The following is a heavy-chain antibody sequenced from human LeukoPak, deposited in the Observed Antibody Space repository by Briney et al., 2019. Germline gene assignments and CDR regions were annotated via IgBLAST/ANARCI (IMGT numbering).Heavy chain of an antibody. CDR3: ARAPISSHYYHFMDV. Sequence: GGSLRLSCAASRFTFNTYWMTWVRQAPGKGLEWVANIKQDGTEKYYVDSVKGRFTISRDNAKNSLYLQMNSLRAEDTAVYYCARAPISSHYYHFMDVWGKGITVTVSS. J-gene: IGHJ6*03. CDR1: RFTFNTYW. CDR2: IKQDGTEK. V-gene: IGHV3-7*01. D-gene: IGHD6-6*01.